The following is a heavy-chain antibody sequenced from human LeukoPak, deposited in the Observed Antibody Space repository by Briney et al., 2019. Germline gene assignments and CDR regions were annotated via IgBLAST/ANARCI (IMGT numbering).Heavy chain of an antibody. CDR2: MRFDGRDK. J-gene: IGHJ4*02. D-gene: IGHD2/OR15-2a*01. CDR1: GFTFSNYG. CDR3: VRNNNNDY. Sequence: GGSLRLSCAASGFTFSNYGMHWVRQAPGKGLEWVAFMRFDGRDKYYADSVKGRFTISRDNSKNTLYLQMNSLRAEDTSVYYCVRNNNNDYWGQGTLVTVSS. V-gene: IGHV3-30*02.